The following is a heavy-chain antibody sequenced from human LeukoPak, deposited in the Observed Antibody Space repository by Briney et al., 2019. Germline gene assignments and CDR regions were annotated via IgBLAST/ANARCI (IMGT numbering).Heavy chain of an antibody. CDR3: ARGSGYDFGISFDY. CDR2: INPNSGGT. D-gene: IGHD5-12*01. Sequence: GASVKVSCKASGYTFTGYYMHWVRQAPGQGLEWMGWINPNSGGTNYAQKFQGRVTITADKSTSTAYMELSSLRSEDTAVYYCARGSGYDFGISFDYWGQGTLVTVSS. J-gene: IGHJ4*02. CDR1: GYTFTGYY. V-gene: IGHV1-2*02.